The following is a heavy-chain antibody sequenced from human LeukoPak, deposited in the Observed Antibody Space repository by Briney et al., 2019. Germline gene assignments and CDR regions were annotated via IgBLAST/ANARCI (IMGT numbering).Heavy chain of an antibody. CDR1: GGSISSYY. V-gene: IGHV4-59*01. J-gene: IGHJ5*02. CDR2: IYYSGST. Sequence: SETLSLTCTVSGGSISSYYWSWIRQPPGKGLEWIGYIYYSGSTNYNPSLKSRVTISVDTSKNQFSLKLSSVTAADTAVYYCARGSVRGEFDPWGQGTLVTVSS. D-gene: IGHD3-10*01. CDR3: ARGSVRGEFDP.